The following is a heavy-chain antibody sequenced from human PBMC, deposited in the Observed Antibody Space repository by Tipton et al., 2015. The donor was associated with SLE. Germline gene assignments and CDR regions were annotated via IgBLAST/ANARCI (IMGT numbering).Heavy chain of an antibody. CDR1: GFNVITNY. CDR3: ARDLKGRVGIVDY. CDR2: LYSDGTT. D-gene: IGHD2-21*01. J-gene: IGHJ4*02. V-gene: IGHV3-66*02. Sequence: SLRLSCAASGFNVITNYMSWVRQAPGKGLDWVSILYSDGTTYYADSVKGRFTISRDSAKNTLYLQMNSLRVEDTAVYYCARDLKGRVGIVDYWGQGTLVTVSS.